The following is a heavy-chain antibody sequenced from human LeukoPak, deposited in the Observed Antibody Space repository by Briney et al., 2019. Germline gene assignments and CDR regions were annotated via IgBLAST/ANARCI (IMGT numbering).Heavy chain of an antibody. CDR2: INPNSGGT. Sequence: ASVKVSCKASGYTFTGYYMHWVRQAPGQGLEWMGWINPNSGGTNYAQKFQGRVTITADKSTSTAYMELSSLRSEDTAVYYCAREVGSGTGFDPWGQGTLVTVSS. CDR1: GYTFTGYY. V-gene: IGHV1-2*02. J-gene: IGHJ5*02. CDR3: AREVGSGTGFDP. D-gene: IGHD3-10*01.